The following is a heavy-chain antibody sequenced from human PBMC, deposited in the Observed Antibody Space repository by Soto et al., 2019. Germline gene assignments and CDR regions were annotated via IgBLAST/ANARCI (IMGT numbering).Heavy chain of an antibody. D-gene: IGHD3-9*01. CDR2: ISGSGGST. CDR3: AKTPVLRYFDWPRRYYFYY. J-gene: IGHJ4*02. V-gene: IGHV3-23*01. Sequence: EVQLLESGGGLVQPGGSLRLSCAASGFTFSSYAMSWVRQAPGKGLEWVSAISGSGGSTYYADSVKGRFTISRDNSKNTLYLQMNSLRAEDTAVYYCAKTPVLRYFDWPRRYYFYYWGQGTLVTVSS. CDR1: GFTFSSYA.